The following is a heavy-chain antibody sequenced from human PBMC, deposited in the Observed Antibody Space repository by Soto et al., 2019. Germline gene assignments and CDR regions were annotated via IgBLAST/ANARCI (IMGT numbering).Heavy chain of an antibody. D-gene: IGHD3-9*01. J-gene: IGHJ5*02. CDR2: IYYSGST. CDR3: ARDRSSYDILIGYGSNWFDP. V-gene: IGHV4-59*01. CDR1: GGSISSYY. Sequence: PSETLSLTCTVSGGSISSYYWSWIRQPPGKGLEWIGYIYYSGSTNYNPSLKSRVTISVDTSKNQFSLKLSSVTAADTAVYYCARDRSSYDILIGYGSNWFDPWGQGALVTVSS.